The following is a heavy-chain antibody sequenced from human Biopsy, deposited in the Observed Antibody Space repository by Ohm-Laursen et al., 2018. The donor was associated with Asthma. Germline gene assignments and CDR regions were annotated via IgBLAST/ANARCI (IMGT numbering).Heavy chain of an antibody. CDR1: GFSFGDFF. D-gene: IGHD6-13*01. J-gene: IGHJ6*02. CDR2: ISSSGSTK. Sequence: SLRLSCTASGFSFGDFFMTWVRQAPGKGLEWVASISSSGSTKYPSESVLGRCTISRDNTQKSMTLELRGLRVEDTAIYYCAGVLESSSRGPFYFFTLDVWGQGTPVAVSS. CDR3: AGVLESSSRGPFYFFTLDV. V-gene: IGHV3-11*01.